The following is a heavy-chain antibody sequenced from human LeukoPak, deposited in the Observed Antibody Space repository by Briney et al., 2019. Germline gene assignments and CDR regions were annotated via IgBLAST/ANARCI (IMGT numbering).Heavy chain of an antibody. Sequence: GASVKVSCKASGYTFTSYGISRVRQAPGQGLEWMGWISAYNGNTNYAQKLQGRVTMTTDTSTSTAYMELRSLRSDDTAVYYCARDRGYDFWSGYHGYFDYWGQGTLVTVSS. J-gene: IGHJ4*02. CDR2: ISAYNGNT. CDR1: GYTFTSYG. CDR3: ARDRGYDFWSGYHGYFDY. D-gene: IGHD3-3*01. V-gene: IGHV1-18*01.